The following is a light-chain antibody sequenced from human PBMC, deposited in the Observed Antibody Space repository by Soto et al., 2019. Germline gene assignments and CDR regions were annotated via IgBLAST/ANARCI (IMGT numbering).Light chain of an antibody. J-gene: IGKJ4*01. CDR2: GTS. CDR3: QQYGDSPLT. Sequence: EIVLTQSPGTLSLSPGERATLSCRASQSVTSNYLVWYQQKPGQAPRLLMYGTSSRATGIPDRFSGSGSGTDFTLTISRLEPEDFAVYYCQQYGDSPLTFGGGTKVEIK. V-gene: IGKV3-20*01. CDR1: QSVTSNY.